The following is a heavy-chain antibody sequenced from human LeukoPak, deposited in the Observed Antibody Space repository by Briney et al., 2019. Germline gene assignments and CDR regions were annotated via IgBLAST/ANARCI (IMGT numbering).Heavy chain of an antibody. D-gene: IGHD4/OR15-4a*01. Sequence: GASAKVSCKASEYSFNGYYLHWVRQAPGQGLEWMAWINPSNGGTNYAQKFQGRVAVTRDSSISTAYMELSRLRSDDTAVYFCARDAARVLDYWGQGTLVTVSS. CDR3: ARDAARVLDY. J-gene: IGHJ4*02. V-gene: IGHV1-2*02. CDR2: INPSNGGT. CDR1: EYSFNGYY.